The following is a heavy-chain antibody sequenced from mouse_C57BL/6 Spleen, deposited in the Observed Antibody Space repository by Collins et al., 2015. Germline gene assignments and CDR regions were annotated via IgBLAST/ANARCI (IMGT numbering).Heavy chain of an antibody. V-gene: IGHV11-2*02. CDR3: MRYGAG. CDR2: INSDGSAI. CDR1: GFTFSGFW. J-gene: IGHJ4*01. Sequence: EVQLLETGGGLVQPGGSRGLSCEGSGFTFSGFWMSWVRQTPGKTLEWIGDINSDGSAINYAPSIKDRFTIFRDNDKSTLYLQMSNVRSEDTATYFCMRYGAGWGQGTSVTVSS.